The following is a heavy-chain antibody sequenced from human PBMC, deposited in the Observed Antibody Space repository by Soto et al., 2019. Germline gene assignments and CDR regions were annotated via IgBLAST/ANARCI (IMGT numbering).Heavy chain of an antibody. CDR2: IYYSGST. CDR1: GGSIRSNH. V-gene: IGHV4-59*01. CDR3: ARRSRGGYETLYYFDY. Sequence: PSETLSLTCAVSGGSIRSNHWSWIRQPPGKGLEWIGYIYYSGSTSYNPSLKSRVTISVDTSKNQFSLKLSSVTAADTAVYYCARRSRGGYETLYYFDYWGQGTLVTVSS. D-gene: IGHD5-12*01. J-gene: IGHJ4*02.